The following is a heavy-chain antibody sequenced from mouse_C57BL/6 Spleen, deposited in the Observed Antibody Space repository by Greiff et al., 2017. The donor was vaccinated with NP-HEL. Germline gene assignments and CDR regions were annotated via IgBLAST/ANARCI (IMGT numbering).Heavy chain of an antibody. Sequence: VQLQQPGAELVKPGASVKLSCKASGYTFTSYWMQWVKQRPGQGLEWIGEIDPSDSYTTYNQKFKGKATLTVDTSSSTAYMQLSSLTSEDSAVYYCARSSNWAFDYWGQGTTLTVSS. D-gene: IGHD4-1*01. V-gene: IGHV1-50*01. J-gene: IGHJ2*01. CDR1: GYTFTSYW. CDR2: IDPSDSYT. CDR3: ARSSNWAFDY.